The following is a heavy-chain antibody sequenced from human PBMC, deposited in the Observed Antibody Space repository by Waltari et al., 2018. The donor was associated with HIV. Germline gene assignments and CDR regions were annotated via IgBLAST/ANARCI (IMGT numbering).Heavy chain of an antibody. V-gene: IGHV4-31*03. J-gene: IGHJ6*02. CDR3: ARDYGYCTSSSCYYYGMDV. Sequence: QVQLQESGPGLVKPSQTLSLTCTVSGGSISSGGDYWSWIRQHPGKGLEWIGYIYYSGSTYDNPSPKSRVTISVDTSKNQFSLKLSSVTAADTAVYYCARDYGYCTSSSCYYYGMDVWGQGTTVTVSS. D-gene: IGHD2-2*01. CDR1: GGSISSGGDY. CDR2: IYYSGST.